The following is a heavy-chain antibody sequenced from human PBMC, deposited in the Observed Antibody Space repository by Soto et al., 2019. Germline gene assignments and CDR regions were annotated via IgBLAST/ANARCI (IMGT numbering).Heavy chain of an antibody. J-gene: IGHJ4*02. Sequence: PSETLSLTCAVYGGSFSGYYWSWIRQPPGKGLEWIGEINHSGSTNYNPSLKSRVTISVDTSKNQFSLKLSSVTAADTAVYYCAHNNLYDILTGPYFDYWGQGTLVTVSS. CDR2: INHSGST. CDR3: AHNNLYDILTGPYFDY. CDR1: GGSFSGYY. V-gene: IGHV4-34*01. D-gene: IGHD3-9*01.